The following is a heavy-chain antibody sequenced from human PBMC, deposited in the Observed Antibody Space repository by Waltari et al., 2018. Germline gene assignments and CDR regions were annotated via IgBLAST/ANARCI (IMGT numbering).Heavy chain of an antibody. D-gene: IGHD2-21*01. CDR1: EYTFTSSY. Sequence: QVQLVPSGAEVKKPGGSVKISCKTSEYTFTSSYIHWVRQAPGQGLEWMGIINPSGGSTIYAQKFQGRVTMTRDTSTSTVYMELSSLRSDDTAVYYCALDTGALWMDVWGQGTTVTVSS. J-gene: IGHJ6*02. CDR2: INPSGGST. V-gene: IGHV1-46*01. CDR3: ALDTGALWMDV.